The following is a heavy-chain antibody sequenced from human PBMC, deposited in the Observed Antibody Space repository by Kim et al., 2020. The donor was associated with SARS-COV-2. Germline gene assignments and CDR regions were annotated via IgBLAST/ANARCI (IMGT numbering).Heavy chain of an antibody. CDR1: GFTFSSYG. J-gene: IGHJ4*02. Sequence: GGSLRLSCAASGFTFSSYGMHWVRQAPGKGLEWVAIVTYDGSNKYYADSVKGRFTISRDNSKSTVYLQMNSLRAEDTAVYYCATRGGHSMDYWGQGTLVTVSS. CDR3: ATRGGHSMDY. D-gene: IGHD3-10*01. CDR2: VTYDGSNK. V-gene: IGHV3-30*03.